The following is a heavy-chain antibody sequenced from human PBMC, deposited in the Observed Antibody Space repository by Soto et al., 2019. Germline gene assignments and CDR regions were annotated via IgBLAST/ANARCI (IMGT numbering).Heavy chain of an antibody. V-gene: IGHV3-23*01. D-gene: IGHD3-22*01. J-gene: IGHJ4*02. CDR2: ISGSGGST. Sequence: PGGALRLSCAASGFTFSSYAMIWVRQAPGKGLEWVSAISGSGGSTYYADSVKGRFTISRDNSKNTLYLQMNSLRAEDTAVYYCAKGFRFWIVVVPPIDYWGQGTLVTVSS. CDR1: GFTFSSYA. CDR3: AKGFRFWIVVVPPIDY.